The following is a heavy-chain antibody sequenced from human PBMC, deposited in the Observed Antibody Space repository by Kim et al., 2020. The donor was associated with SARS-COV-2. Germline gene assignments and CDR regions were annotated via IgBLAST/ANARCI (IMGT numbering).Heavy chain of an antibody. CDR3: ASSGGYSYGNFDY. D-gene: IGHD5-18*01. CDR1: GGSISSSSYY. J-gene: IGHJ4*02. CDR2: IYYSGST. V-gene: IGHV4-39*01. Sequence: SETLSLTCTVSGGSISSSSYYWGWIRQPPGKGLEWIGSIYYSGSTYYNPSLKSRVTISVDTSKNQFSLKLSSVTAADTAVYYCASSGGYSYGNFDYWGQG.